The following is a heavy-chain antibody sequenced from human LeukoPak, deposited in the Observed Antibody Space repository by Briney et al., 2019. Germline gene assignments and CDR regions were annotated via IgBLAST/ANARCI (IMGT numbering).Heavy chain of an antibody. V-gene: IGHV3-23*01. CDR2: ISGSGGST. CDR1: GFTFRSYA. J-gene: IGHJ4*02. Sequence: PGGSLRLSCAASGFTFRSYAMSWVRQAPGKGLEWVSAISGSGGSTYYADSVKGRFTISRDNSKNTLYLQMNSLRAEDTAVYYCAKGDFDWLLGLDFDYWGQGTLVTVSS. D-gene: IGHD3-9*01. CDR3: AKGDFDWLLGLDFDY.